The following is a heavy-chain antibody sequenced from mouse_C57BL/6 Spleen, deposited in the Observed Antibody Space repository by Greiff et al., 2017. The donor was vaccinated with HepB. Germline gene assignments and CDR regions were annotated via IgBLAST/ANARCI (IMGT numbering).Heavy chain of an antibody. CDR3: ARQSYDGYFTPFAY. J-gene: IGHJ3*01. CDR1: GFTFSDYG. CDR2: ISSGSSTI. D-gene: IGHD2-3*01. V-gene: IGHV5-17*01. Sequence: VQLKESGGGLVKPGGSLKLSCAASGFTFSDYGMHWVRQAPEKGLEWVAYISSGSSTIYYADTVKGRFTISRDNAKNTLFLQMTSLRSEDTAMYYCARQSYDGYFTPFAYWGQGTLVTVSA.